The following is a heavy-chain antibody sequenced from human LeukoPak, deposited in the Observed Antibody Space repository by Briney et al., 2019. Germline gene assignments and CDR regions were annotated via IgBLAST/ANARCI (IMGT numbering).Heavy chain of an antibody. CDR1: GFTFSSYA. CDR3: ARQGPYSSGWYYYGMDV. J-gene: IGHJ6*02. D-gene: IGHD6-19*01. Sequence: GGSLRLSCAASGFTFSSYAMHWVRQAPGKGLEWVAVISYDGSNKYYADSVKGRFTISRDNSKNTLYLQMNSLRAEDTAVYYCARQGPYSSGWYYYGMDVWGQGTTVTVSS. V-gene: IGHV3-30-3*01. CDR2: ISYDGSNK.